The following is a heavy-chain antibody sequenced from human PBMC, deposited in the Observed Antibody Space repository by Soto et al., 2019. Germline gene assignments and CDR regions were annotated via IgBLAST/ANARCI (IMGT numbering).Heavy chain of an antibody. CDR2: ISSNGGST. CDR1: GFTFSSYA. V-gene: IGHV3-64D*06. J-gene: IGHJ6*02. Sequence: GWSLRLSCSASGFTFSSYAMHWVRQAPGKGLEYVSAISSNGGSTYYADSVKGRFTISRDNSKNTLYLQMSSLRAEDTAVYYCVKVRDPYYDFWSGYYGSGSGMDVWGQGTTVTVSS. D-gene: IGHD3-3*01. CDR3: VKVRDPYYDFWSGYYGSGSGMDV.